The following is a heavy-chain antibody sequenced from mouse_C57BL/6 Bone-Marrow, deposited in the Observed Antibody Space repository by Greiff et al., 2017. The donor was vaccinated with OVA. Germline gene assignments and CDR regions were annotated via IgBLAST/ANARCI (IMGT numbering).Heavy chain of an antibody. CDR1: GYTFTDYN. CDR3: ARSGVLRYFDY. Sequence: VQLKESGPELVKPGASVKMSCKASGYTFTDYNMHWVKQSHGKSLEWIGYINPNNGGTSYNQKFKGKATLTVNKSSSTAYMELRSLTSEDSAVYYCARSGVLRYFDYWGQGTTLTVSS. CDR2: INPNNGGT. J-gene: IGHJ2*01. D-gene: IGHD1-1*01. V-gene: IGHV1-22*01.